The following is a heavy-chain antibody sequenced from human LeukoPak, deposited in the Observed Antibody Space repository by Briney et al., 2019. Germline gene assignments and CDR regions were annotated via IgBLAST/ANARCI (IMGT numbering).Heavy chain of an antibody. CDR2: LYSGGSA. CDR1: GFTVSTNY. V-gene: IGHV3-66*01. CDR3: ARAEGIAASGD. Sequence: WGSLRLSCAASGFTVSTNYLSWVRQAPGKGLEWVSILYSGGSAYYADSVKGRFTISRDNSKNTLYLQMNSLRAEDTAVYYCARAEGIAASGDWGQGNLVPVSS. J-gene: IGHJ4*02. D-gene: IGHD6-13*01.